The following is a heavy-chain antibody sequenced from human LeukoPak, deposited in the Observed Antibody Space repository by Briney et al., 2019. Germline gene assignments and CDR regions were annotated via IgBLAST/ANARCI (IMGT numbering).Heavy chain of an antibody. Sequence: GGSLRLSCAVSGFTFNNAWMNWVRQAPGKGLEWVSSISGSSSYINYADSVKGRFTISRDNAQNSLFLQLNSLRAEDTAVYYCARDPYSSGWYKDAFDIWGQGTMVTVSS. CDR2: ISGSSSYI. V-gene: IGHV3-21*01. CDR1: GFTFNNAW. D-gene: IGHD6-19*01. CDR3: ARDPYSSGWYKDAFDI. J-gene: IGHJ3*02.